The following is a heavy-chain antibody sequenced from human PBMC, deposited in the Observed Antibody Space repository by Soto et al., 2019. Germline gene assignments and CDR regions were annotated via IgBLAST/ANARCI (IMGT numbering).Heavy chain of an antibody. D-gene: IGHD2-2*01. J-gene: IGHJ6*02. CDR2: IIPIFGTA. Sequence: VASVKVSCKASGGTFSSYAISWVRQAPGQGLEWMGGIIPIFGTANYAQKFQGRVTITADESTSTAYMELSSLRSEDTAVYYCARAYCSSTSCYYYGMDVWGQGTTVTVS. V-gene: IGHV1-69*13. CDR3: ARAYCSSTSCYYYGMDV. CDR1: GGTFSSYA.